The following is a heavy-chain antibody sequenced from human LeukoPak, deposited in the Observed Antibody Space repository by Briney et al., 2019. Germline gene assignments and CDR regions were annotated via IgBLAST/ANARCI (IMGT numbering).Heavy chain of an antibody. D-gene: IGHD3-3*01. V-gene: IGHV1-2*02. CDR1: GYTFTGYY. CDR2: INPNSGGT. CDR3: ARLKEWLPPWPLEAPDWYFDL. J-gene: IGHJ2*01. Sequence: ASVKVSCKASGYTFTGYYMHWVRQAPGQGLEWMGWINPNSGGTNYAQKFQGRVTMTRDTSISTAYMELSRLRSDDTAVYYCARLKEWLPPWPLEAPDWYFDLWGRGTLVTVSS.